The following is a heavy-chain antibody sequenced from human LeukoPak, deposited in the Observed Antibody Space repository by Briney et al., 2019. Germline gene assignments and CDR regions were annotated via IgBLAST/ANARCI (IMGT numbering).Heavy chain of an antibody. D-gene: IGHD3-22*01. CDR3: ARGDYYDSSGYPDY. V-gene: IGHV1-2*02. CDR1: GYTFTDYF. CDR2: INPNSGGT. Sequence: ASVKVSCKASGYTFTDYFIHWVRQAPGQGLEWMGWINPNSGGTDYAQKFQGRVTMTRDTSISTTYMDLSRLRSDDAAVYYCARGDYYDSSGYPDYWGQGTLVTVSS. J-gene: IGHJ4*02.